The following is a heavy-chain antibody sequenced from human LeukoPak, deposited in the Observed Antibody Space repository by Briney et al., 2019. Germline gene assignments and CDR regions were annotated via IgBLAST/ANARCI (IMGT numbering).Heavy chain of an antibody. Sequence: GGSLRLSCATSGFTFSSYAMHWVRQAPGKGLEWVAVISYDGSNTYYADSVKGRFTISRDNPKNTLYLQLNSLRAEDSAVYYCARDSTYYYGSGSSGPHYFDSWGQGTLVTVSS. D-gene: IGHD3-10*01. CDR3: ARDSTYYYGSGSSGPHYFDS. J-gene: IGHJ4*02. V-gene: IGHV3-30*01. CDR2: ISYDGSNT. CDR1: GFTFSSYA.